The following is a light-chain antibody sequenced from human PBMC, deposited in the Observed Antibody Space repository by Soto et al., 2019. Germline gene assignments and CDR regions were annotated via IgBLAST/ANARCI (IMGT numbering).Light chain of an antibody. CDR3: QSYDADILI. Sequence: NFMLTQPHSVSGYPGKTVTISCTRSSGNIVSNYVQWYQQRPGSSPTTVIFEDDDRPSGVPDRFSASIDTSTNSASLTISGLRPEDEADYYCQSYDADILIFGGGTKVTVL. CDR2: EDD. J-gene: IGLJ2*01. CDR1: SGNIVSNY. V-gene: IGLV6-57*01.